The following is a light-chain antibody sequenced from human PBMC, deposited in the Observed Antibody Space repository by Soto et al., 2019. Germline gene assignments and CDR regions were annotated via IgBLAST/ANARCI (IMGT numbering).Light chain of an antibody. CDR1: QNDSGN. CDR2: GAS. V-gene: IGKV3-15*01. CDR3: QQRNNWHTWT. J-gene: IGKJ1*01. Sequence: MFITQSPSSLAVSPRERVTLSCRARQNDSGNLAWYQQKVAQAPRLVIYGASTRANGIPARFSGSGSATELTITISSIQSADFAVSYCQQRNNWHTWTFGQRTKVDIK.